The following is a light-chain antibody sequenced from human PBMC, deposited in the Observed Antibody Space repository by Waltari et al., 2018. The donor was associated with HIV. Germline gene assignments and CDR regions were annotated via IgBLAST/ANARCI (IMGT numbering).Light chain of an antibody. CDR2: WAS. CDR3: QQYYSTPLT. V-gene: IGKV4-1*01. J-gene: IGKJ3*01. CDR1: PSVLYSSNNKNY. Sequence: DIVMTQSPDSLAVSLGERATINCKSSPSVLYSSNNKNYLAVYQQKPGQPPKLLIYWASTRESGVPDRFSGSGSGTDFTLTISSLQAEDVAVYYCQQYYSTPLTFGPGTKVDIK.